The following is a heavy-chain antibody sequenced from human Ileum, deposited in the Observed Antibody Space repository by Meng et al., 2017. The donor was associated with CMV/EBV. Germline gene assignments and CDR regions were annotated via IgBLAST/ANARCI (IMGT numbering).Heavy chain of an antibody. CDR3: AKAQKSSVTGTNCEDV. Sequence: GESLKISCVTSGLTFSNYAMSWVRQGPGKGLEWVSTISGSGSGTYYADSVQGRFTISRDNSKNTLYLQMNSLRAEDTAIYYCAKAQKSSVTGTNCEDVWGQGTTVTVSS. D-gene: IGHD1-7*01. CDR1: GLTFSNYA. V-gene: IGHV3-23*01. J-gene: IGHJ6*02. CDR2: ISGSGSGT.